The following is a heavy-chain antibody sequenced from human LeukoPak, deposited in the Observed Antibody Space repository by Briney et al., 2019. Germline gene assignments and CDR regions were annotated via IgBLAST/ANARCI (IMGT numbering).Heavy chain of an antibody. CDR2: ISHSGSP. V-gene: IGHV4-38-2*02. J-gene: IGHJ2*01. CDR3: ARDPVVPATSMQFDWYFDL. CDR1: GYSISSAYY. Sequence: SETLSLTCTVSGYSISSAYYWGWIRQPPGKGLEWIGSISHSGSPYYNPSLKSRVTISVHTSKNQFSLKLSSVTAADAAVYYCARDPVVPATSMQFDWYFDLWGRGTLVTVSS. D-gene: IGHD2-15*01.